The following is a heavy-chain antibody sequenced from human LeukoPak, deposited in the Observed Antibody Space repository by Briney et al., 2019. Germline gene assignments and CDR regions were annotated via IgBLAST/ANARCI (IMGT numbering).Heavy chain of an antibody. CDR2: ISAFNGNT. CDR1: GYTFTNYD. J-gene: IGHJ5*02. D-gene: IGHD2-2*01. V-gene: IGHV1-18*01. Sequence: ASVKVSCKTSGYTFTNYDISWVRQAPGQGLEWMGWISAFNGNTKYIQKFRGRVTLTTDTSTNTAYMELRSLRSDDTAVYYCARAPRGDVVVPDASTFDPWGQGTLVTVSS. CDR3: ARAPRGDVVVPDASTFDP.